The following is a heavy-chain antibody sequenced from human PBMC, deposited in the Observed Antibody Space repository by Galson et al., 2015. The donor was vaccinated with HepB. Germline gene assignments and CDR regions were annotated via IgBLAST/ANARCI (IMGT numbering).Heavy chain of an antibody. CDR1: GGSFSGYY. CDR3: ARRVLRNYYLDY. Sequence: SETLSLTCAVYGGSFSGYYWSWIRQPPGKGLEWIGEINHSGSTNYNPSLKSRVTISVDTSKNQFSLKLSSVTAADTAVYYCARRVLRNYYLDYWGQGTLVTVSS. V-gene: IGHV4-34*01. J-gene: IGHJ4*02. D-gene: IGHD1-7*01. CDR2: INHSGST.